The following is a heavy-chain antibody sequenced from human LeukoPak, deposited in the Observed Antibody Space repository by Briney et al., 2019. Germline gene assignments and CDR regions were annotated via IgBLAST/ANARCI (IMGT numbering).Heavy chain of an antibody. V-gene: IGHV3-23*01. Sequence: GGTLRLSCAASGFTLSSYGMSWVRQAPGKGLEWVSAISGGGGSTFYADSVKGRFTISRDNSKNTLYLQMNSLRAEDTAVYYCAKKGLPAASSPFDYWGQGTLVTVSS. CDR3: AKKGLPAASSPFDY. CDR2: ISGGGGST. J-gene: IGHJ4*02. D-gene: IGHD2-2*01. CDR1: GFTLSSYG.